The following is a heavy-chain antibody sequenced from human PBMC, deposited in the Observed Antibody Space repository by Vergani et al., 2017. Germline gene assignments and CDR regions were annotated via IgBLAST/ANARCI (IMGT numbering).Heavy chain of an antibody. CDR1: GGSISGYY. CDR3: ARAIAAAGKIDY. D-gene: IGHD6-13*01. CDR2: IYYSGST. V-gene: IGHV4-59*12. Sequence: QVQLQESGPGLVKPSETLSLTCTVSGGSISGYYWSWIRQPPGKGLEWIGYIYYSGSTNYNPSLKSRVTISVDTSKNQFSLKLSSVTAADTAVYYCARAIAAAGKIDYWGQGTLVTVSS. J-gene: IGHJ4*02.